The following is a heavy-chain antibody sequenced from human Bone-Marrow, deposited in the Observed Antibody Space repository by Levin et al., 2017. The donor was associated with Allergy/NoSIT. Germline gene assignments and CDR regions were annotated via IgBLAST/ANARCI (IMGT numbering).Heavy chain of an antibody. CDR1: GYSISGHTYY. D-gene: IGHD3-9*01. CDR3: ARAGRYDY. J-gene: IGHJ4*02. CDR2: INHSGST. Sequence: ESLKISCPVSGYSISGHTYYWGWIRQPPGKGLEWIGSINHSGSTYYNPSLQSRVTISVDTSKNQFSLKLTSVTAADTAVYYCARAGRYDYWSQGTLVTVSS. V-gene: IGHV4-39*07.